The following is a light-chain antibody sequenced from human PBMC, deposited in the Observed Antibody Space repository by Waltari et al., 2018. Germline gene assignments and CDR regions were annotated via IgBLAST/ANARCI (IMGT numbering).Light chain of an antibody. CDR1: QSPLHTNGYNY. V-gene: IGKV2-28*01. CDR3: LQVLQTPMFT. Sequence: DIVMTQSPLSLPVTPGESASISCRSSQSPLHTNGYNYLDWYVQKPGQSPQLLMYLGSHRASGVPDRFSGSGSGTDFTLRISGVEAEDVGVYYCLQVLQTPMFTFGPGTKLEIK. J-gene: IGKJ2*01. CDR2: LGS.